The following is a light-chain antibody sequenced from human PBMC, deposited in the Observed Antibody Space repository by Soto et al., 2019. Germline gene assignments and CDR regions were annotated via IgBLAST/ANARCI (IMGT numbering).Light chain of an antibody. CDR2: GAS. J-gene: IGKJ4*01. CDR1: PGITSAF. Sequence: IVLTQSPNTLSVSPGDRVTLSCRASPGITSAFLAWYQQKPGQAPRLLIYGASTRATGIPDRFTGSGSGTDFTLTISRLEPEDFAVYYCQEYGSSLALTFGGGTKVEI. CDR3: QEYGSSLALT. V-gene: IGKV3-20*01.